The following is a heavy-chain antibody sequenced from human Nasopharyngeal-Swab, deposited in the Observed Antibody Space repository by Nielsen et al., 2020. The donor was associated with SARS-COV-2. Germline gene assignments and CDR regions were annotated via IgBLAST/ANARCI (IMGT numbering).Heavy chain of an antibody. V-gene: IGHV3-74*01. CDR2: INTDGRRT. J-gene: IGHJ4*02. CDR1: GFSFSTFW. CDR3: ARDLGGFGGY. Sequence: GESLKISCAAPGFSFSTFWMHWVRQVPGEGLVWVSRINTDGRRTNYAESVKGRFTISRDNVKNMLYLQMNNLRPEDTAVYYCARDLGGFGGYWGQGTLATVSS. D-gene: IGHD4-23*01.